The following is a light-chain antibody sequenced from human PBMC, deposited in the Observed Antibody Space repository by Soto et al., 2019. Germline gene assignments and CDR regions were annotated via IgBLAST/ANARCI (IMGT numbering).Light chain of an antibody. Sequence: EIVMTQSPATLSVSPGVRATLSCRASQSVTSNLAWYQQKPGQAPRLLIFGASTRVTGIPARFSGSGSGTEFTLTISRLRSEEFAIYYCQQYNNWPPYTFGQGTKLEIK. CDR2: GAS. V-gene: IGKV3-15*01. CDR1: QSVTSN. CDR3: QQYNNWPPYT. J-gene: IGKJ2*01.